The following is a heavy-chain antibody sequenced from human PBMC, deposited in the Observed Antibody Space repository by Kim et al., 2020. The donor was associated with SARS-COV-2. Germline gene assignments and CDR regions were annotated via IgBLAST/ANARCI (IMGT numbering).Heavy chain of an antibody. Sequence: SETLSLTCAVSGGSISSGGYSWSWIRQPPGKGLEWIGYIYHSGSTYYNPSLKSRVTISVDRSKNQFSLKLSSVTAADTAVYYCARVVNRGDDITDTAMEPYNWFDPWGQGTLVTVSS. V-gene: IGHV4-30-2*01. D-gene: IGHD5-18*01. J-gene: IGHJ5*02. CDR2: IYHSGST. CDR1: GGSISSGGYS. CDR3: ARVVNRGDDITDTAMEPYNWFDP.